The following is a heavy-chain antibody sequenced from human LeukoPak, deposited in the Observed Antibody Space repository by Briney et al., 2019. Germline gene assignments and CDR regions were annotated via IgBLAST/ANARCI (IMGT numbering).Heavy chain of an antibody. D-gene: IGHD2-2*01. V-gene: IGHV1-69*13. CDR3: ARLAPRPIRCSSTSCFSQDFDY. CDR2: IIPIFGTA. J-gene: IGHJ4*02. Sequence: ASVKVSCKASGYTFTSYGISWVRQAPGQGLEWMGGIIPIFGTANYAQKFQGRVTITADESTSTAYMELSSLRSEDTAVYYCARLAPRPIRCSSTSCFSQDFDYWGQGTLVTVSS. CDR1: GYTFTSYG.